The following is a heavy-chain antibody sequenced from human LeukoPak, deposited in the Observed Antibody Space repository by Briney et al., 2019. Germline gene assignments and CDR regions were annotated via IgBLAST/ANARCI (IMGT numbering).Heavy chain of an antibody. J-gene: IGHJ6*03. V-gene: IGHV5-51*01. Sequence: GESLKISCKGSGYSFTSYWIGWVRQMPGKGLEWMGIIYPGDSDTRYSPSFQGQVTISADKSISTAYLQWSSLKASDTAMYYCARGSSWYSYYYYMDVWGKGTTVTVSS. CDR1: GYSFTSYW. CDR3: ARGSSWYSYYYYMDV. D-gene: IGHD6-13*01. CDR2: IYPGDSDT.